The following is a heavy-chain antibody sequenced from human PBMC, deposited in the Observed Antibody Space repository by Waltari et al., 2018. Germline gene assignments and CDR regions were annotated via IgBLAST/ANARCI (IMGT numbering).Heavy chain of an antibody. V-gene: IGHV3-30*18. CDR3: AKENNDLLCDS. J-gene: IGHJ5*01. D-gene: IGHD2-15*01. CDR1: GFYFSCYG. CDR2: IGHDGSLK. Sequence: QVQLEESGGGVVEPGRSLRLSCAAPGFYFSCYGMHWVGQAPGKGLEWVAVIGHDGSLKYYADSVRGRFTISRDNSKNTLFLEMNSLRGEDTAVYYCAKENNDLLCDSWGQGTQVTVSS.